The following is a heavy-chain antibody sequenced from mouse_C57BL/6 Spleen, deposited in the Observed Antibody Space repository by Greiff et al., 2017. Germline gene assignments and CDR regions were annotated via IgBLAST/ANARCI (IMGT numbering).Heavy chain of an antibody. V-gene: IGHV1-52*01. D-gene: IGHD2-2*01. Sequence: VQLQQPGAELVRPGSSVKLSCKASGYTFTSYWMHWVKQRPIQGLEWIGNIDPSDSETHYNQKFKDKATLTVDKSSSTAYMQLSSLTSEDSAVYYCARSTMVTTYYFDYWGQGTTLTVSS. CDR3: ARSTMVTTYYFDY. CDR2: IDPSDSET. J-gene: IGHJ2*01. CDR1: GYTFTSYW.